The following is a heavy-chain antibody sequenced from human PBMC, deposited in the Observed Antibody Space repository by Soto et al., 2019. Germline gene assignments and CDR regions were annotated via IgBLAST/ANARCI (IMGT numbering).Heavy chain of an antibody. CDR3: TTVTTSCDCFDY. V-gene: IGHV1-46*03. CDR1: GYTFTSYY. CDR2: INPSGGST. Sequence: ASVKVSCKASGYTFTSYYMHWVRQAPGQGLEWMGIINPSGGSTSYAQKFQGRVTMTRDTSTSTVYMELSSLGSEDTAVYYCTTVTTSCDCFDYWGQGTLVTVSS. D-gene: IGHD4-17*01. J-gene: IGHJ4*02.